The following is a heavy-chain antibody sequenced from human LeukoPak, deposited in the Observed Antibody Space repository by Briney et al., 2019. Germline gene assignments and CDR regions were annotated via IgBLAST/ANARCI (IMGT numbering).Heavy chain of an antibody. D-gene: IGHD6-19*01. CDR2: INHSGST. J-gene: IGHJ5*02. CDR3: ARGLSSGWFDP. Sequence: SETLSLTCAVYGGSFSGYYWSWIRQPPGKGLEWIGEINHSGSTNYNPSLKSRVTISVDTSKNQFSLKLSSVTAADTAVYYCARGLSSGWFDPWGQGTLVTVSS. CDR1: GGSFSGYY. V-gene: IGHV4-34*01.